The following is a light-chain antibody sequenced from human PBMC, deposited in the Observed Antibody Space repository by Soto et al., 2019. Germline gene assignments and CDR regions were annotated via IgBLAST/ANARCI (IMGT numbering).Light chain of an antibody. CDR3: QSYDDSLRAYV. Sequence: QSVLTQPPSVSGAPGRRVTISCTGSTSNIGAHYDVHWYQQLPGKAPKLLIFASSNRPSGVPGRFSGSESGTSASLAITGLQTEDEADYYCQSYDDSLRAYVFGSGTKLTVL. CDR2: ASS. V-gene: IGLV1-40*01. CDR1: TSNIGAHYD. J-gene: IGLJ1*01.